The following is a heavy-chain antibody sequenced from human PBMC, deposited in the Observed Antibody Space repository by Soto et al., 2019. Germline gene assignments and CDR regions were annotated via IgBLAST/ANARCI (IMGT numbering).Heavy chain of an antibody. D-gene: IGHD1-26*01. CDR3: ARGGAMGVDY. CDR1: GFTFNTHW. J-gene: IGHJ4*02. CDR2: IYFDGITT. Sequence: EVQLVESGGGVVQPGGSLRLSCTASGFTFNTHWMHWVRRAPGKGLEWVSRIYFDGITTNYADSVKGRLTVSRDNAKNTVYLHVNTLRDEDTAVYYCARGGAMGVDYWGQGTMVTVSS. V-gene: IGHV3-74*01.